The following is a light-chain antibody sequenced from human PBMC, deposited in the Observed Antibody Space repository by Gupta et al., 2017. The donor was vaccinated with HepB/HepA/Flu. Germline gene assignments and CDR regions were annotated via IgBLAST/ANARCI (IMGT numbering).Light chain of an antibody. CDR3: KQALLTPRT. Sequence: QLTQSPSSGSASVGHRVTITCRASQDVSNWLAWFQQKPGKAPKLLIYGAFSLQSGVPSRFSGSGSGTDYTLNISRVEPEDVATYYCKQALLTPRTFGQGTKVESK. V-gene: IGKV1D-12*01. J-gene: IGKJ1*01. CDR2: GAF. CDR1: QDVSNW.